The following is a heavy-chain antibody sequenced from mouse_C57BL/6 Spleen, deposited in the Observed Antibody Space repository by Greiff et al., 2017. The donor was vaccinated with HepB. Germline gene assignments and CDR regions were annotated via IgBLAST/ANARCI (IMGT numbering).Heavy chain of an antibody. J-gene: IGHJ1*03. Sequence: QVHVKQSGAELVRPGTSVKVSCKASGYAFTNYLIEWVKQRPGQGLEWIGVINPGSGGTNYNEKFKGKATLTADKSSSTAYMQLSSLTSEDSAVYFCARGGTTVVADWYFDVWGTGTTVTVSS. D-gene: IGHD1-1*01. CDR1: GYAFTNYL. CDR3: ARGGTTVVADWYFDV. V-gene: IGHV1-54*01. CDR2: INPGSGGT.